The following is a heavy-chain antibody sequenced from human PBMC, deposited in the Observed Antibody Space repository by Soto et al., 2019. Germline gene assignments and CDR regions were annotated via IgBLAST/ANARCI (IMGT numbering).Heavy chain of an antibody. CDR3: ARVMMVPPREPWFDP. D-gene: IGHD3-22*01. J-gene: IGHJ5*02. Sequence: VASVKVSCKASGYTFTGYYMHRVRQAPGQGLEWMGWINPNSGGTNYAQKFQGRVTMTRDTSISTAYMELSRLRSDDTAVYYCARVMMVPPREPWFDPWGQGTLVTV. CDR1: GYTFTGYY. CDR2: INPNSGGT. V-gene: IGHV1-2*02.